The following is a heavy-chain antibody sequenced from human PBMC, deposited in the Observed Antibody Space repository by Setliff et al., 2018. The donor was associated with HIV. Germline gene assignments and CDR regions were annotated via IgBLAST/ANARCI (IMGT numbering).Heavy chain of an antibody. V-gene: IGHV4-38-2*01. CDR2: IYHSGST. Sequence: PSETLSLTCAVSGSSISNGYYWGWIRQPPGKGLEWIGSIYHSGSTYYNPSLKSRVTISVDTSKNQFSLKLRSVTAADTALYYCARGRYRSRWYASDHYYIDVWGKGTTVTVSS. J-gene: IGHJ6*03. CDR3: ARGRYRSRWYASDHYYIDV. CDR1: GSSISNGYY. D-gene: IGHD6-13*01.